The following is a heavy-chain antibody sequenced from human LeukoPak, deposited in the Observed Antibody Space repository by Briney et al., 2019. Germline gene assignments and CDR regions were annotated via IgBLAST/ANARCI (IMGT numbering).Heavy chain of an antibody. CDR2: VYYSGNT. V-gene: IGHV4-39*01. CDR3: ARGDSGTYYYFDY. D-gene: IGHD1-26*01. J-gene: IGHJ4*02. Sequence: SETLSLSCTVSGGSISSSSYYWGWIRQPPGKGLDWGGTVYYSGNTYYNPSLKSRVTISVDTSKKQFSLELSSVTAADTAVCYCARGDSGTYYYFDYWGQGTLVTVSS. CDR1: GGSISSSSYY.